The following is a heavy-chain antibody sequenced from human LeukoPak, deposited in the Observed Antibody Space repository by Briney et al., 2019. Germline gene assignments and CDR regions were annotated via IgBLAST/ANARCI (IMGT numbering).Heavy chain of an antibody. CDR3: ARDQSTGPWAEYFQH. CDR2: IKQDGSEK. V-gene: IGHV3-7*01. D-gene: IGHD1-14*01. CDR1: GFTFRSYW. Sequence: GGSLRLSCAASGFTFRSYWMSWVRQAPGKGLEWVANIKQDGSEKYYVDSVKGRFTVSRDNAKNSLYLQMNSLSAEDSAMYFCARDQSTGPWAEYFQHWGQGTLVTVSS. J-gene: IGHJ1*01.